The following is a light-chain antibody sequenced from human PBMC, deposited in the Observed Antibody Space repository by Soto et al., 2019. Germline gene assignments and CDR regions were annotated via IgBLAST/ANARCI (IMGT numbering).Light chain of an antibody. CDR1: QSVSGN. V-gene: IGKV3-15*01. Sequence: EIVMTQSPATLSVSPGERATLSCRTSQSVSGNLAWYQQRPGQAPRLLIYGASTRATGIPARFSGSGSGTEFTLTISSLQSEDFAVYYCQQYNNWPPLTFGGGTKVEIK. J-gene: IGKJ4*01. CDR2: GAS. CDR3: QQYNNWPPLT.